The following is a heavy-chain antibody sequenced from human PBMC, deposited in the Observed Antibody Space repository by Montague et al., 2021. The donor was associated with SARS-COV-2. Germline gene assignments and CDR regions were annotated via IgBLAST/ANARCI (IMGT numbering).Heavy chain of an antibody. CDR3: ARSGRAWTLHY. D-gene: IGHD1-1*01. CDR1: GDSITGSHW. Sequence: SETLSLTCAVSGDSITGSHWWGWVRQSPGKGLEWIAYINYAGSTFYNPSLKSRVTMSVDTSKNQFSLKLSSVTTVDTAVYFCARSGRAWTLHYWGQGTLVTVSS. CDR2: INYAGST. J-gene: IGHJ4*02. V-gene: IGHV4-28*01.